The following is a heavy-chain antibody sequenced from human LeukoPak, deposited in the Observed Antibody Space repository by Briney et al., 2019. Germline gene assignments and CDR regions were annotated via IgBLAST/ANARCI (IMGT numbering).Heavy chain of an antibody. CDR2: ISAYNGNT. CDR3: ARDSDRTSDFDY. Sequence: ASVKVSCKASGYTFTGYYMHWVRQAPGQGLEWMGWISAYNGNTNYAQKLQGRVTMTTDTSTSTAYLELRSLRSDDTAVYYCARDSDRTSDFDYWGQGTLVTVSS. D-gene: IGHD3-10*01. J-gene: IGHJ4*02. V-gene: IGHV1-18*04. CDR1: GYTFTGYY.